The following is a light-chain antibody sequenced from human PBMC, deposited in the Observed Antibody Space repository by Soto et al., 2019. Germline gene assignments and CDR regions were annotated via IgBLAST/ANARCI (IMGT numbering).Light chain of an antibody. CDR3: NSYTSSSTYV. J-gene: IGLJ1*01. V-gene: IGLV2-18*02. CDR1: RSYVGRYNR. Sequence: SALTQPPSVSGSPGQSVTISCTGTRSYVGRYNRVSRYQPPPGTAPQLMIYEVSNRPSGVPDRFSGSKSGNTASLTISGLQAEDEADYYCNSYTSSSTYVFGTGTKVTVL. CDR2: EVS.